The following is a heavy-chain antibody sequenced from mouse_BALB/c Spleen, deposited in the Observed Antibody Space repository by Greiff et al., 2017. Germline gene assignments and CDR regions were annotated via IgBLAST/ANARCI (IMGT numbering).Heavy chain of an antibody. CDR2: IYPGDGDT. V-gene: IGHV1-80*01. J-gene: IGHJ2*01. CDR1: GYAFSSYW. Sequence: QVQLQQSGAELVRPGSSVKISCKASGYAFSSYWMNWVKQRPGQGLEWIGQIYPGDGDTNYNGKFKGKATLTADKSSSTAYMQLSSLTSEDSAVYYCAREGAYGNYYFDYWGQGTTLTVSS. D-gene: IGHD2-1*01. CDR3: AREGAYGNYYFDY.